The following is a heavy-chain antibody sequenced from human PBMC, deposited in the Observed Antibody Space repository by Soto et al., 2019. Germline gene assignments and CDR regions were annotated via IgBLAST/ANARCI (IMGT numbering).Heavy chain of an antibody. CDR3: ARQGGGYGGNSNYYGMHV. CDR2: IDPSDSYS. D-gene: IGHD4-17*01. CDR1: GYSFTSYW. J-gene: IGHJ6*02. Sequence: EVQLVQSGEEVKKPGESLRISCKGSGYSFTSYWISWVRQMPGKGLEWMGRIDPSDSYSNYSPSFQGHVTISADKSISTAYLQWSSLKASDTAMYYCARQGGGYGGNSNYYGMHVWGQGTTVTVSS. V-gene: IGHV5-10-1*01.